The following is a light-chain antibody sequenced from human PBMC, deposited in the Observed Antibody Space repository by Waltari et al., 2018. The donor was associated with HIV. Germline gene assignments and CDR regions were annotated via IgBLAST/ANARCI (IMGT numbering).Light chain of an antibody. V-gene: IGLV3-25*03. CDR3: HSEDNTGAAF. J-gene: IGLJ2*01. CDR2: KDT. CDR1: GLAKQY. Sequence: SSGLTQPPSVSVSPGQTAKITRSGAGLAKQYVFWYLQKTGQAPVLVIYKDTERPSNIPERFSGATSGTTVTLTISGVQAEDEADYFCHSEDNTGAAFFGGGTRLTVL.